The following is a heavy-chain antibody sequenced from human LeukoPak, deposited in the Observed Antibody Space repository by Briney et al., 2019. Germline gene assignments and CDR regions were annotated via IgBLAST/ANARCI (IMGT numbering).Heavy chain of an antibody. D-gene: IGHD3-9*01. J-gene: IGHJ6*03. CDR2: IKQDGSEK. CDR3: ARATIGADSYYYYMDV. CDR1: GFTFSSYW. Sequence: GTSLTLSCAASGFTFSSYWMSWVRQAPGKGLEWVANIKQDGSEKFYVDSVKGRFTISRDNAKNSLYLQMNTLRAEDTAVYYCARATIGADSYYYYMDVWGKGTTVTVSS. V-gene: IGHV3-7*04.